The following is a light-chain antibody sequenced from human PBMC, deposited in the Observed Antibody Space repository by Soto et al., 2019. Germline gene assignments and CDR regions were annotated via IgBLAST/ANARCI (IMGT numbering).Light chain of an antibody. CDR1: SSDVGGYNY. Sequence: QSALTQPASVSGSPGQSITISCTGTSSDVGGYNYVSWYQQHPGKAPNLIIYEVTNRPSGVSNRFSGSKSGNTASLTISGLQAEDEADYYCNSYTTTSSWVFGGGTKLTVL. CDR3: NSYTTTSSWV. CDR2: EVT. V-gene: IGLV2-14*01. J-gene: IGLJ3*02.